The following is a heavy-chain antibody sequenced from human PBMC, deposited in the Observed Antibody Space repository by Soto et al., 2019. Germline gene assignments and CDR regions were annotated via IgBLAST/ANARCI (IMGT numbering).Heavy chain of an antibody. D-gene: IGHD3-3*01. CDR2: ISYNSGSV. V-gene: IGHV3-9*01. J-gene: IGHJ4*02. Sequence: EVQLVESGGALVQPGGSLRLSCAGSGFTFDDYAMHWVRRAPGKGLEWVSGISYNSGSVGYADSVTGRFTISRDHAKSSLYLQMNSLENEDTAFYYCSISKVGFWRGYSSDRSFDHWGQATLVTVSS. CDR1: GFTFDDYA. CDR3: SISKVGFWRGYSSDRSFDH.